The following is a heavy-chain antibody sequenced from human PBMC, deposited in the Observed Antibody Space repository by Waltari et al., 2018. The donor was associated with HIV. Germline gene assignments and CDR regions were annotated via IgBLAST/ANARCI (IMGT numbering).Heavy chain of an antibody. V-gene: IGHV1-69*01. D-gene: IGHD6-13*01. Sequence: QVQLVQSGAEVKKPGSSVKVSCKASGGTFSSYAISWVRQAPGQGLEGMGGSVPIFGTANYVQKFQGRVTITADQSTGTAYMELCSLRSEDTAVYYCAIFSQYGSSWPNFDYWGQGTLVTVSS. CDR1: GGTFSSYA. J-gene: IGHJ4*02. CDR2: SVPIFGTA. CDR3: AIFSQYGSSWPNFDY.